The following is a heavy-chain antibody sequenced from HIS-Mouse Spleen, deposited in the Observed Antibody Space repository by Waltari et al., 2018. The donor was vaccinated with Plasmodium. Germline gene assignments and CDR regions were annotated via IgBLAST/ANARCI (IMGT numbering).Heavy chain of an antibody. CDR2: INPKSGGT. Sequence: QVQLVQSGAEVKKPGASVKVSCKASGYTFTGYYMHWVRQAPGQGLEWMGWINPKSGGTNYAQKLQGRVTRTRDTSISTAYMELSRLRSDDTAVYYCATYDSSDAFDIWGQGTMVTVSS. CDR3: ATYDSSDAFDI. D-gene: IGHD3-16*01. CDR1: GYTFTGYY. V-gene: IGHV1-2*02. J-gene: IGHJ3*02.